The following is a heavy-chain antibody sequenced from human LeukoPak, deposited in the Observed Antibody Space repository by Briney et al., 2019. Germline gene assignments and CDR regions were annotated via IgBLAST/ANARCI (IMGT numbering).Heavy chain of an antibody. D-gene: IGHD1-26*01. J-gene: IGHJ5*02. CDR3: ARDSSGSYYSRNWFDP. V-gene: IGHV1-18*01. CDR2: ISAYNGNT. Sequence: GASVKVSCKASGYTFTNYGISWVRQAPGQGLEWMGWISAYNGNTNYAQKLQGRVTMTTDTSTSTAYMELRSLRSDDTAVYYCARDSSGSYYSRNWFDPWGQGTLVTVSS. CDR1: GYTFTNYG.